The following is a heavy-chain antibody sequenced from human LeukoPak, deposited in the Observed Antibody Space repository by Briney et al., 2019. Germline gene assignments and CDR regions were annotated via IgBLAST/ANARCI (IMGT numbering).Heavy chain of an antibody. V-gene: IGHV3-9*03. CDR3: AKGSEVLLWFGVYFDY. D-gene: IGHD3-10*01. CDR2: ISWNSGNI. J-gene: IGHJ4*02. Sequence: GGSLRLSCAASGFTFDDYAMHWVRQAPGQGLEWVSSISWNSGNIVYADSVKGRFTISRDNAKNSLYLQMNSLRAEDMALYYCAKGSEVLLWFGVYFDYWGQGTLVTVSS. CDR1: GFTFDDYA.